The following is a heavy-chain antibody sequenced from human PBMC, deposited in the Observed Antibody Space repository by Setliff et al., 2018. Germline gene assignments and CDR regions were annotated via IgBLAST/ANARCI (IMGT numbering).Heavy chain of an antibody. V-gene: IGHV4-31*02. D-gene: IGHD6-19*01. J-gene: IGHJ4*02. CDR3: ARPPPGSSGWSMIYYFDY. CDR1: GGSISSGGYY. CDR2: IYYSVST. Sequence: PSETLSLTCTVSGGSISSGGYYWSWIRQHPGKGLEWIGYIYYSVSTYYNPSLKSRVTISVDTSKNQFSLKLSSVTAADTSVYYCARPPPGSSGWSMIYYFDYWGQGTLVTVSS.